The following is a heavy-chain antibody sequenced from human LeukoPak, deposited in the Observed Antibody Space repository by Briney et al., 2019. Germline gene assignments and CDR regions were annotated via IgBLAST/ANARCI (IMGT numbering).Heavy chain of an antibody. CDR1: GGSFGGYY. CDR2: INHSGST. D-gene: IGHD4-17*01. V-gene: IGHV4-34*01. Sequence: SETLSLTCAVYGGSFGGYYWSWIRQPPGKGLEWIGEINHSGSTNYNPSLKSRVTISVDTSKNQFSLKLSSVTAADTAVYYCARGPRYGDPFDYWGQGTLVTVSS. J-gene: IGHJ4*02. CDR3: ARGPRYGDPFDY.